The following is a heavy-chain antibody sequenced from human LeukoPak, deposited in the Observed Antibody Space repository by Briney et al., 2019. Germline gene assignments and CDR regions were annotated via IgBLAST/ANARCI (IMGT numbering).Heavy chain of an antibody. Sequence: SETLSLTCAVYGGSFSGYYWSWIRQPPGKGLEWIGEINHSGSTNYNPSLKSRVTISVDTSKNQFSLKLSSVTAADTAVYYCARAPSGSYGRYYYYYMDVWGKGTTVTISS. D-gene: IGHD1-26*01. J-gene: IGHJ6*03. V-gene: IGHV4-34*01. CDR3: ARAPSGSYGRYYYYYMDV. CDR2: INHSGST. CDR1: GGSFSGYY.